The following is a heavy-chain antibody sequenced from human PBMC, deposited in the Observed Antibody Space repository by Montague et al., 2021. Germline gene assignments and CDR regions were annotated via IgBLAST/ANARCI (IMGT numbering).Heavy chain of an antibody. D-gene: IGHD6-13*01. V-gene: IGHV3-23*03. CDR3: VKGRSRLDY. CDR2: IHYGGAI. Sequence: SLRLSCAASGFTFSAYGMTWVRQAPGKGLEWVAVIHYGGAIYADSVKGRLTISRDDSKNMLYLQMNSLRAEDTALYYCVKGRSRLDYWGQGTLVTVFS. J-gene: IGHJ4*02. CDR1: GFTFSAYG.